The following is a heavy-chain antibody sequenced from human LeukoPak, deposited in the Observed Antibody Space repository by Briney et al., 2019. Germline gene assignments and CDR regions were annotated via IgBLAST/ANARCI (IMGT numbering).Heavy chain of an antibody. V-gene: IGHV4-59*01. Sequence: PSETLTLTCTVSGCSISSYYWSWIRQPPGKGLEWIGYIYYSGSTNYNPSLKSRVTISVDTSKNQFSLKLSSVTAADTAVYYCARAQYGYCSGGSCSGYYYYYYGMDVWGQGTTVTVSS. CDR3: ARAQYGYCSGGSCSGYYYYYYGMDV. D-gene: IGHD2-15*01. CDR2: IYYSGST. CDR1: GCSISSYY. J-gene: IGHJ6*02.